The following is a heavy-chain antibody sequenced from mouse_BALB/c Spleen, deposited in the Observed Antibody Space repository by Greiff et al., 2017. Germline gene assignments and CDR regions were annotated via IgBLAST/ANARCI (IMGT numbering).Heavy chain of an antibody. CDR3: SRSEGNYDIDY. CDR1: GYAFSSYW. CDR2: IYPGDGDT. D-gene: IGHD2-1*01. V-gene: IGHV1-80*01. J-gene: IGHJ2*01. Sequence: QVHVKQSGAELVRPGSSVKISCKASGYAFSSYWMNWVKQRPGQGLEWIGQIYPGDGDTNYNGKFKGKATLTADKSSSTAYMQLSSLTSEDSAVYFCSRSEGNYDIDYWGQGTTLTVSS.